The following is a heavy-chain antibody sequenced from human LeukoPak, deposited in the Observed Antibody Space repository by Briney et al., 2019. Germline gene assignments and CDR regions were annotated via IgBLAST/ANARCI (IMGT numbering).Heavy chain of an antibody. Sequence: GRSLRLSCAASGFTFSSYGMHWVRQAPGKGLEGVAVISYDGSNKYYADSVKDRLTISRDNSKNTLHLQMPRLRPEDTALYYCAKPPRRDRPFNYSSSGMDVWGQGTTVTVSS. CDR2: ISYDGSNK. CDR3: AKPPRRDRPFNYSSSGMDV. V-gene: IGHV3-30*18. J-gene: IGHJ6*02. CDR1: GFTFSSYG.